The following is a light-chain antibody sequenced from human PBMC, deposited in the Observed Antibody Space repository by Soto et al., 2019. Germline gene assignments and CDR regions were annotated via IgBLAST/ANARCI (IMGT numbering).Light chain of an antibody. CDR3: SSYTDSGTVV. CDR2: DVN. CDR1: SSDVGGHNS. V-gene: IGLV2-14*01. Sequence: QSVLTQPASVSGSPGQSITISCTGTSSDVGGHNSVSWYQQHPGKAPKFMIYDVNNRPSGVSYRFSGSKSGNTASLTISGLQAEDEADYYCSSYTDSGTVVFGGGTQLTVL. J-gene: IGLJ2*01.